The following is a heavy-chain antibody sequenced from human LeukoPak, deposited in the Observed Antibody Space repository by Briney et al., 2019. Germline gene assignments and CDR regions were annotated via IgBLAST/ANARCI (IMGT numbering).Heavy chain of an antibody. V-gene: IGHV4-59*01. CDR1: GDSIRSSH. CDR2: IHYSGST. D-gene: IGHD1-1*01. J-gene: IGHJ3*02. Sequence: SETLSLTCTVSGDSIRSSHWSWIRQPPGKGLEWIGYIHYSGSTNYNPALRSRVTISVDTSKNQFSLNLSSVVAADTAVYYCAREGGSGNWIHDPFDIWGHGTMVTVSA. CDR3: AREGGSGNWIHDPFDI.